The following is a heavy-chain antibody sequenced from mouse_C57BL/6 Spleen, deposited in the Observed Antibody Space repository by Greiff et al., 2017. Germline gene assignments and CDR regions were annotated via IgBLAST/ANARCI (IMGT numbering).Heavy chain of an antibody. J-gene: IGHJ1*03. CDR3: TTDGYYYGSSYDWYFDV. V-gene: IGHV14-4*01. D-gene: IGHD1-1*01. CDR1: GFNIKDDY. Sequence: EVQLQQSGAELVRPGASVKLSCTASGFNIKDDYMHWVKPRPEQGLEWIGWIDPENGDTEYASKFQGKATITADTSSDTAYLQLSSLTSEDTAVYYCTTDGYYYGSSYDWYFDVWGTGTTVTVSS. CDR2: IDPENGDT.